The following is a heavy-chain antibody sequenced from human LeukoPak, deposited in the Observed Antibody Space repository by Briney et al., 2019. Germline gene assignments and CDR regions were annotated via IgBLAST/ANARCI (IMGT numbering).Heavy chain of an antibody. CDR3: AREPRRFGD. CDR1: GYTFTSYD. CDR2: MNPNSSIT. J-gene: IGHJ4*02. Sequence: ASVKVSCKTSGYTFTSYDVNWVRQATGQGLEWMGYMNPNSSITGFAQNFQGRITMTWDTSISTAYMELSSLRSEDTAVYYCAREPRRFGDWGQGTLITVSS. V-gene: IGHV1-8*01. D-gene: IGHD3-10*01.